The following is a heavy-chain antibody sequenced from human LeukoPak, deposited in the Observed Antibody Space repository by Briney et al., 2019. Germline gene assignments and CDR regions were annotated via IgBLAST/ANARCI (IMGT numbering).Heavy chain of an antibody. CDR2: IYHSGST. J-gene: IGHJ1*01. D-gene: IGHD4-23*01. Sequence: SETLSLTCPVSGGSISSDYWSWIRQPPGKGLEWIGYIYHSGSTNYNPSLKSRVTISVDTSKNQFSLKLSSVTAADTAVYYCARHTYGGNSDFQHWGQGTLVTVSS. CDR3: ARHTYGGNSDFQH. V-gene: IGHV4-59*08. CDR1: GGSISSDY.